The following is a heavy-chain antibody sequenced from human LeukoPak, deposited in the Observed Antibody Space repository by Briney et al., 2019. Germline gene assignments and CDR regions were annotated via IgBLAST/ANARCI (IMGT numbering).Heavy chain of an antibody. CDR1: GFTLSSYG. CDR2: ISASGSNT. Sequence: GGSLRLSCAASGFTLSSYGMKWVRQAPGKGLEWVSYISASGSNTYYADSVKGRFTISRDNAKNTLYLQMNSLRAEDTAVYYCATIGATMPTYWGQGTLVTVSS. CDR3: ATIGATMPTY. J-gene: IGHJ4*02. D-gene: IGHD2-2*01. V-gene: IGHV3-48*04.